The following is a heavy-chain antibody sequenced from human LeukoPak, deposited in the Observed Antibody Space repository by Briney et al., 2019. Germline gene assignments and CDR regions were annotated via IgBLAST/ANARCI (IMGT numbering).Heavy chain of an antibody. CDR3: TRGFGEFPL. D-gene: IGHD3-10*01. V-gene: IGHV4-61*02. J-gene: IGHJ4*02. CDR1: GGSINSGTYY. Sequence: SETLSLTCTVSGGSINSGTYYWSWIRQPAGKGLEWIGRVYTSGSTNYNPSLKSRVTISVDTSKNQFSLKLTSVTAADTAVYFCTRGFGEFPLWGQGTLVTVSS. CDR2: VYTSGST.